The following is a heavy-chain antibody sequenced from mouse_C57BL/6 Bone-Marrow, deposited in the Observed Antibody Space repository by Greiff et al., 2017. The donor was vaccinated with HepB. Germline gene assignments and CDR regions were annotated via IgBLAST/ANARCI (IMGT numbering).Heavy chain of an antibody. D-gene: IGHD2-5*01. V-gene: IGHV5-17*02. Sequence: EVQRVESGGGLVQPGGSRKLSCAASGFTFSSFGMHWVRQAPEKGLEWVAYISSGSNTIYYADTVKGRFTISRDNPKNTLFLQMTSLRSEDTAMYYCARYTPSNYGAVDYWGQGASVTVSS. CDR3: ARYTPSNYGAVDY. J-gene: IGHJ4*01. CDR2: ISSGSNTI. CDR1: GFTFSSFG.